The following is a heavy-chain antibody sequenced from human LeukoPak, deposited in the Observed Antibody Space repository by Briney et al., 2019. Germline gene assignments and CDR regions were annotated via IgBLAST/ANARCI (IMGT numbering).Heavy chain of an antibody. CDR1: GGSFSGYY. CDR2: INHSGST. J-gene: IGHJ6*03. D-gene: IGHD4-11*01. CDR3: ARGGSYSNPYYYYYYYMDV. Sequence: SETLSLTCAVYGGSFSGYYWSWIRQPPGKGLEWIGEINHSGSTNYNPSLKSRVTISVDTSKNQFSLKLSSVTAADTAVYYCARGGSYSNPYYYYYYYMDVWGKGTTVTVSS. V-gene: IGHV4-34*01.